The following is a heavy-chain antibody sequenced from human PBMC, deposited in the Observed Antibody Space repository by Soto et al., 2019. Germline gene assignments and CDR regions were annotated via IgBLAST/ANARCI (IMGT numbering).Heavy chain of an antibody. CDR1: GYTFTSYD. CDR2: MNPNSGNT. Sequence: ASVKVSCKASGYTFTSYDINWVRQAIGQGLEWMGWMNPNSGNTGYAQKFQGRVTMTRNTSISTAYMELSSLRSEDTAVYYCARGMDYDFWSGYWYYFDYWGQGTLVTVSS. V-gene: IGHV1-8*01. D-gene: IGHD3-3*01. J-gene: IGHJ4*02. CDR3: ARGMDYDFWSGYWYYFDY.